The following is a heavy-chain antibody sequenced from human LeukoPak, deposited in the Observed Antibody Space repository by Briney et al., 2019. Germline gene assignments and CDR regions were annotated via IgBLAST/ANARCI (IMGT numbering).Heavy chain of an antibody. CDR3: ARRGSDCSGGSCYSRAFDI. V-gene: IGHV4-39*01. D-gene: IGHD2-15*01. CDR2: IYYSGST. CDR1: GGSISSSSYY. Sequence: PSETLSLTCTVSGGSISSSSYYWGWIRRPAGKGMEWIGSIYYSGSTYYNPSLKSRVTISVDTSKNQFSLKLSSVTAADTAVYYCARRGSDCSGGSCYSRAFDIWGQGTMVTVSS. J-gene: IGHJ3*02.